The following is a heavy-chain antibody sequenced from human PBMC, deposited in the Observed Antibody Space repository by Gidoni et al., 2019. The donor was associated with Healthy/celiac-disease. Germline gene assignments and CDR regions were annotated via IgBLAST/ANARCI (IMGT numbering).Heavy chain of an antibody. CDR1: GYTFTSYY. CDR3: ARGGQVTSY. CDR2: INPSGGST. D-gene: IGHD2-21*02. V-gene: IGHV1-46*01. Sequence: QVQLVQSGAEVQKPGASVKVSCTAFGYTFTSYYMHWVRRAPRQGLEWMGIINPSGGSTSYAQKFQGRVTMTRDTSTSTVYMERSSLGSEDTAVYYCARGGQVTSYWGQGSLVTVSS. J-gene: IGHJ4*02.